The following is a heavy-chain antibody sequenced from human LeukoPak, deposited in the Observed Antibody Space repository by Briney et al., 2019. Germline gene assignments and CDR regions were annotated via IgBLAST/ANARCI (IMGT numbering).Heavy chain of an antibody. CDR1: GFTFSSYA. V-gene: IGHV3-33*08. J-gene: IGHJ6*02. Sequence: PGGSLRLSCAASGFTFSSYAMHWVRQAPGKGLEWVAVIWYDGSNKYYADSVKGRFTISRDNSKNTMYLQTNSLRAEDTGVYYCARVLLPLYGMDVWGQGPTVPVS. CDR3: ARVLLPLYGMDV. CDR2: IWYDGSNK. D-gene: IGHD3-22*01.